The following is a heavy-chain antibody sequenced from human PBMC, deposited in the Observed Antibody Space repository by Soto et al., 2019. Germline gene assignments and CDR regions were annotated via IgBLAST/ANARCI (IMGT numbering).Heavy chain of an antibody. Sequence: SGPTLVNPTQTLTLTCTFSGFSLNTSGVGVAWIRQPPGKALECLALIFWDDDKRYSPSLRNRLTISKDTSKNQVVLTLTNMDALDTATYYCAHRPDYGDNQFDYWGQGTLVTVSS. CDR1: GFSLNTSGVG. V-gene: IGHV2-5*02. D-gene: IGHD4-17*01. CDR3: AHRPDYGDNQFDY. J-gene: IGHJ4*02. CDR2: IFWDDDK.